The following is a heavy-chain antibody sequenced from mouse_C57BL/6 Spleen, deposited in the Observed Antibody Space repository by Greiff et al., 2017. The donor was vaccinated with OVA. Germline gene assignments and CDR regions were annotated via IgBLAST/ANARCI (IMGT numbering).Heavy chain of an antibody. J-gene: IGHJ2*01. CDR1: GFNIKDYY. D-gene: IGHD2-1*01. CDR2: IDPEDGDT. CDR3: TTDYYGNLRPSDD. V-gene: IGHV14-1*01. Sequence: VQLQQSGAELVRPGASVKLSCTASGFNIKDYYMHWVKQRPEQGLEWIGRIDPEDGDTEYAPKFQGKATMTADTSSNTAYLQLSSLPSEDTAVYYCTTDYYGNLRPSDDWGQGTTLTVSS.